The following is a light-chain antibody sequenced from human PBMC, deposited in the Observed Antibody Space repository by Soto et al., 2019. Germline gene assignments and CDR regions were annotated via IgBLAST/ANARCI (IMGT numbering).Light chain of an antibody. Sequence: EIVVTQSQATLSVSPGERATLSCRASKSVSSNLAWYQQKPGQAPRLLIYGPSTRATGIPDTFSGRGSGTEFTLTISSLQPDDFATYYCQQYNSYPITFGPGTRLEIK. J-gene: IGKJ5*01. CDR2: GPS. CDR3: QQYNSYPIT. CDR1: KSVSSN. V-gene: IGKV3D-15*01.